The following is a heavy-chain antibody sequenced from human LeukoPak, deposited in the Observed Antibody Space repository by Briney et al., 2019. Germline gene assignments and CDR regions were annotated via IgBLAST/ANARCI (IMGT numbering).Heavy chain of an antibody. D-gene: IGHD5-18*01. Sequence: GGSLRLSCAASGFTFSSYGMHWVRQAPGKGLEWVAFIRYDGSNKYYADSVKGRFTISRDNSKNTLYLQMNSLRAEDTAVYYCARERFSYGSYFDYWGQGTQVTVSS. V-gene: IGHV3-30*02. CDR2: IRYDGSNK. CDR1: GFTFSSYG. J-gene: IGHJ4*02. CDR3: ARERFSYGSYFDY.